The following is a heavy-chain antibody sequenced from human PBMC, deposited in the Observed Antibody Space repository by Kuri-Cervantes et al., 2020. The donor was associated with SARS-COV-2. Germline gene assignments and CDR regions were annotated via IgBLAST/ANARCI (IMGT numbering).Heavy chain of an antibody. CDR3: ARDPREYYYDSSGTIRTEESYFDY. Sequence: ASVKVSCKASGYTFSTYDINWVRQASGQGLEWMGWMNPDTGNSGYAQNFRGRVTMTRDTSTSTACMELSRLRSDDTAVYYCARDPREYYYDSSGTIRTEESYFDYWGQGTLVTVSS. V-gene: IGHV1-8*02. J-gene: IGHJ4*02. CDR2: MNPDTGNS. D-gene: IGHD3-22*01. CDR1: GYTFSTYD.